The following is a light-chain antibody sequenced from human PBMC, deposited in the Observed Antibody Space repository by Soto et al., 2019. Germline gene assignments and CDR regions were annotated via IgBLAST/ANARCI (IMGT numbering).Light chain of an antibody. Sequence: EIVLTQSPGTLSLSPGERATLSCRASQTVRNNYLAWYQQKPGQAPRLLIYDASSRATGIPDRFSGGGSGTDFTLTISRLEPEDFAVYYCQQFSSYPLTFGGGPKV. V-gene: IGKV3-20*01. CDR3: QQFSSYPLT. J-gene: IGKJ4*01. CDR1: QTVRNNY. CDR2: DAS.